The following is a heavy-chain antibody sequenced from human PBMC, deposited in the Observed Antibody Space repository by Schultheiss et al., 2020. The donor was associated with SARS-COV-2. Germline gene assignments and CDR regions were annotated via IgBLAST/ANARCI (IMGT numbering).Heavy chain of an antibody. D-gene: IGHD3-10*01. CDR2: INHSGST. J-gene: IGHJ6*03. V-gene: IGHV4-34*01. CDR3: ARDRGGYGSGSYTHYYYYMDV. CDR1: GGSFSGYY. Sequence: SETLSLTCAVYGGSFSGYYWSWIRQPPGKGLEWIGEINHSGSTNYNPSLKSRVTISVDTSKNQFSLKLSSVTAADTAVYYCARDRGGYGSGSYTHYYYYMDVWGKGATVTVSS.